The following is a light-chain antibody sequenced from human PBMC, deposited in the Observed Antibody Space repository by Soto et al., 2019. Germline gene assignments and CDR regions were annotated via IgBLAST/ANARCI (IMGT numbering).Light chain of an antibody. V-gene: IGKV1-5*03. CDR2: EAS. CDR1: QSISGW. Sequence: DIQMTQSPSTLSASVGDRVTITCRASQSISGWLAWYQQKPGKAPTLLIYEASSLESGVPSRFSGSGSGTEFTLTISSLQPAYFATYYCQQLNSYRLTFGGGTKVEIK. CDR3: QQLNSYRLT. J-gene: IGKJ4*01.